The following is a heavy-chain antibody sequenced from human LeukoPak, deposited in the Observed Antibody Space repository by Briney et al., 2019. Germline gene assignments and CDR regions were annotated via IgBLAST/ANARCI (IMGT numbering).Heavy chain of an antibody. CDR1: GYTLTSYY. Sequence: GASVRVSCKASGYTLTSYYMHWVGQAPGQGREGMGIINPSGGSTTYAQKFQGRVTMTRDTSTSTVYMELSSLRSEETALYYCARGRAVGVRAGFDYWGQGTLVTVSS. J-gene: IGHJ4*02. CDR2: INPSGGST. D-gene: IGHD1-26*01. V-gene: IGHV1-46*03. CDR3: ARGRAVGVRAGFDY.